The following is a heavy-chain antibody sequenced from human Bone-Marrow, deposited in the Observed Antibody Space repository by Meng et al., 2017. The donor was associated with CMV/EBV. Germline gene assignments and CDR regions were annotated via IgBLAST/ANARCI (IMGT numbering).Heavy chain of an antibody. CDR1: GFTFSSYG. CDR2: IRYDGSNK. V-gene: IGHV3-30*02. J-gene: IGHJ6*01. Sequence: GESLKISCVASGFTFSSYGMHWVRQAPGKGLEWVAFIRYDGSNKYYADSVKGRFTISRDNSKNTLYLQMNSLRAEDTAVYFCARRGGVYCGGDCYDYYAMDVWGQGPTVTVYS. D-gene: IGHD2-21*01. CDR3: ARRGGVYCGGDCYDYYAMDV.